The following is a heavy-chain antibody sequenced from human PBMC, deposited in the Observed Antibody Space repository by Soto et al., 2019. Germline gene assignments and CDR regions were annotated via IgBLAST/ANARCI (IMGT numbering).Heavy chain of an antibody. CDR2: ISFDGSNK. Sequence: QVQLVESGGGVVQPGRSLRLSCAASGFSRYGIHWVRQAPGKGLEWVAVISFDGSNKDYADTMKGRFTVSRDNSKSTFYLKVNSLTGADTAVYYCANSFQGHLVLDYGMDVWGQGTTVTVS. CDR3: ANSFQGHLVLDYGMDV. D-gene: IGHD6-6*01. V-gene: IGHV3-30*18. J-gene: IGHJ6*02. CDR1: GFSRYG.